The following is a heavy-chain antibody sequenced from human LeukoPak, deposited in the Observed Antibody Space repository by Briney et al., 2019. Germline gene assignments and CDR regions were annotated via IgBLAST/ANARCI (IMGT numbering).Heavy chain of an antibody. V-gene: IGHV1-8*03. CDR2: KNPNSGNS. CDR1: GYTFTGYY. CDR3: AREGLDY. J-gene: IGHJ4*02. Sequence: ASVKVSCEASGYTFTGYYMHWVRLAPRQGLEWMGYKNPNSGNSAYAQKFQGRVTITTDASITTAYMELSGLRSEDTALYYCAREGLDYWGQGTLVTVSS.